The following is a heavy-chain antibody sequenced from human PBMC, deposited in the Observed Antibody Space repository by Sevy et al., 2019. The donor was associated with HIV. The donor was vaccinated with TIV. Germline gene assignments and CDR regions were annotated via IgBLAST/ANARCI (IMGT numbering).Heavy chain of an antibody. V-gene: IGHV3-7*01. CDR2: IKQDGSEK. D-gene: IGHD5-18*01. J-gene: IGHJ6*02. CDR3: AREKDTAMVCIDV. CDR1: GFTFSSYW. Sequence: GGSLRLSCAASGFTFSSYWMSWVRQAPGKGLEWVGNIKQDGSEKYYMDTVKGRFTISRDNAKNSLYLQMNSLRAEDTAVYYCAREKDTAMVCIDVWGQGTTVTVSS.